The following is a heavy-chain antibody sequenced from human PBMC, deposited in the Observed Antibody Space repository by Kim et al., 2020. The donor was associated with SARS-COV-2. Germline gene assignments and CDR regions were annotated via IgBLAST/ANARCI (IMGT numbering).Heavy chain of an antibody. Sequence: GGSLRLSCATTRFNFSNYAMTWVRQAPGKGLEWVSRISASGTNTFYADSVKGRFTISRDNSKKTVYLQLSSLRADDTAVYYCAKPYYYGVGGFPVSFHMWRRGPMVTVS. CDR2: ISASGTNT. D-gene: IGHD3-16*01. V-gene: IGHV3-23*01. CDR1: RFNFSNYA. J-gene: IGHJ3*02. CDR3: AKPYYYGVGGFPVSFHM.